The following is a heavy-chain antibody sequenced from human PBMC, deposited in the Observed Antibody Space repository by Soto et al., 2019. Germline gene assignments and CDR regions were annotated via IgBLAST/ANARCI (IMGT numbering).Heavy chain of an antibody. Sequence: APVKVSWKGSGYTFTRYGISWVRQAPRQGREWMGWISAYNGNTNYAQKLQGRVAMTTDTSTSTAYLELGILRSDDTAVYYCARGYYCGGDCYSGRAAMDVWGQGTSGTVSS. CDR2: ISAYNGNT. D-gene: IGHD2-21*02. CDR1: GYTFTRYG. V-gene: IGHV1-18*01. CDR3: ARGYYCGGDCYSGRAAMDV. J-gene: IGHJ6*02.